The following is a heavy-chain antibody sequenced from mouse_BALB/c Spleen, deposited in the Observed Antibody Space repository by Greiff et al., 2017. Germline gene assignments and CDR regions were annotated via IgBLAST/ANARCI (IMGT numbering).Heavy chain of an antibody. Sequence: VQLQQSGAELVKPGASVKLSCTASGFNIKDTYMHWVKQRPEQGLEWIGRIDPANGNTKYDPKFQGKATITADTSSNTAYLQLSSLTSEDTAVYYCARGAGLGGYFDYWGQGTTLTVSS. CDR3: ARGAGLGGYFDY. CDR1: GFNIKDTY. CDR2: IDPANGNT. J-gene: IGHJ2*01. D-gene: IGHD1-1*02. V-gene: IGHV14-3*02.